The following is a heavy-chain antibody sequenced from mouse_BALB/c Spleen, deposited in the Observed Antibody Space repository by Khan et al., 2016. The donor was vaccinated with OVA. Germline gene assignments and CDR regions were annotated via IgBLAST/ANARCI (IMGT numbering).Heavy chain of an antibody. V-gene: IGHV5-12-2*01. J-gene: IGHJ4*01. CDR1: GFTFSSNT. CDR2: ITNGGGNT. Sequence: LVQSGGSLKLPCAASGFTFSSNTMSWVRQTPEKRLEWVAYITNGGGNTYYPDTVNGRFTISRDNAKNTLYLQMSSLKAEDTAMYYCARIPTYITTALDYWGQGTSVTVSS. CDR3: ARIPTYITTALDY. D-gene: IGHD1-2*01.